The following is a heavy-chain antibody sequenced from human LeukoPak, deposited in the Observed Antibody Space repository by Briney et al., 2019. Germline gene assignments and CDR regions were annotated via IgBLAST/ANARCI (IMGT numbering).Heavy chain of an antibody. CDR3: ARVAPLYSSGWDVRGTFDI. Sequence: GGSLRLSCAASGFTFSSYWMHWVRQAPGKGLVWVSRINTDGSSTSYADSVKGRITISRDNAKNTLYLQMYSLRAEDTAVYYCARVAPLYSSGWDVRGTFDIWGQGTMVTVSS. V-gene: IGHV3-74*01. D-gene: IGHD6-19*01. CDR1: GFTFSSYW. J-gene: IGHJ3*02. CDR2: INTDGSST.